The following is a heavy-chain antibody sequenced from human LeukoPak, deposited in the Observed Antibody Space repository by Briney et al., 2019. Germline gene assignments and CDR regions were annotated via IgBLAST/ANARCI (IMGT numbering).Heavy chain of an antibody. CDR1: GFTFSSYV. D-gene: IGHD3-10*01. CDR3: ANEGGTMLRGDLDY. J-gene: IGHJ4*02. CDR2: ISNSGGST. Sequence: GGSLRLSCAASGFTFSSYVGSWVRQAPGKGLEWVSAISNSGGSTYYADSVKGRFTISRDNSKNTLYLQMNSLRAGDTAVYYCANEGGTMLRGDLDYWGQGTLVTVSS. V-gene: IGHV3-23*01.